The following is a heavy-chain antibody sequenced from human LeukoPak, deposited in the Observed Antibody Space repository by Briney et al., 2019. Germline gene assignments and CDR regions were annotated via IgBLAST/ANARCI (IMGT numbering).Heavy chain of an antibody. J-gene: IGHJ6*02. Sequence: QPGGSLRLSCAASGFTFSRYEMNWVRQAPGQGLEWISYISSSGSTIYYADSVEGRFTISRDNAQNSLHLQMNSLRAEDTAVYYCAREYGSGNFAYYFYGMDVWGQGTTVTVSS. D-gene: IGHD3-10*01. CDR2: ISSSGSTI. V-gene: IGHV3-48*03. CDR3: AREYGSGNFAYYFYGMDV. CDR1: GFTFSRYE.